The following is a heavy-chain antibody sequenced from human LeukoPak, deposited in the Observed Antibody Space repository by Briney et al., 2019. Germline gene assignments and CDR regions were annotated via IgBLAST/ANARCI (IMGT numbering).Heavy chain of an antibody. V-gene: IGHV3-23*01. J-gene: IGHJ3*01. CDR1: GFTFTRYA. D-gene: IGHD3-10*01. CDR3: AKDSYVSGRPLHTFDV. CDR2: ISGDGAST. Sequence: GGSLRLSCAASGFTFTRYAMSWVRQAPGKGLEWVSGISGDGASTHYAESVKGQFTISRDNSQNTLFLQMNSLRVGDTGIYYCAKDSYVSGRPLHTFDVWGQGTMVTVSS.